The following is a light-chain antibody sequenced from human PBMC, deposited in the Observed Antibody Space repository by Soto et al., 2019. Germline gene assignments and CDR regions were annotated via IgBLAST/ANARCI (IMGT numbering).Light chain of an antibody. V-gene: IGKV3-15*01. Sequence: EIVLTQSPATLSLSPGERATLSCRASQSVSSSLAWYQQKPGQAPRLLIYCASTRATGIPAWFSGRGCGKVFTLISSRLQAEVVAFYCCQRYNWCPGTFGGGTKVDIK. CDR1: QSVSSS. CDR2: CAS. J-gene: IGKJ4*02. CDR3: QRYNWCPGT.